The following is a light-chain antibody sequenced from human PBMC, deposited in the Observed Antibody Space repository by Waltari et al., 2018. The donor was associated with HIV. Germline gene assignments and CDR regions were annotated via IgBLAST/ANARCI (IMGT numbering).Light chain of an antibody. V-gene: IGKV3-15*01. J-gene: IGKJ2*01. CDR1: QSVSSN. CDR3: QQYNNWPRT. CDR2: GAF. Sequence: EIVMTQSPATLSVSPGERATLSCRASQSVSSNLAWYQQTPCQAPRLLIYGAFTRATGIPARFSGSGSGTEFTLTISSLRSEDFVVYYCQQYNNWPRTFGQGTKLQIK.